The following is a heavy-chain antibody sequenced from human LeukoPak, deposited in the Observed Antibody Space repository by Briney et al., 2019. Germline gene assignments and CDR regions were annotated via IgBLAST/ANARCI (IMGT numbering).Heavy chain of an antibody. D-gene: IGHD3-10*01. Sequence: SETLSLTCTVSGGSISSSSYYWGWIRQPPGKGLEWIGSIYYSGSTYYNPSLKSRVTISVDTSKNQFSLKLSSVTAADTAVYYCASMTPYYGSGSYSYYFDYWGQGTLVTVSS. V-gene: IGHV4-39*07. CDR3: ASMTPYYGSGSYSYYFDY. CDR1: GGSISSSSYY. J-gene: IGHJ4*02. CDR2: IYYSGST.